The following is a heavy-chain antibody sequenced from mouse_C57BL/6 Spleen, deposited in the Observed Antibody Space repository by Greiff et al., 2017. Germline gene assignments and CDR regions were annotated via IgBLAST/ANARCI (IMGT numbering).Heavy chain of an antibody. V-gene: IGHV1-82*01. CDR2: IYPGDGDT. J-gene: IGHJ4*01. CDR3: ARNYYGSTYAMDY. Sequence: VKLMESGPELVKPGASVKISCKASGYAFSSSWMNWVKQRPGKGLEWIGRIYPGDGDTNYNGKFKGKATLTADKSSSTAYMQLSSLTSEDSAVYFCARNYYGSTYAMDYWGQGTSVTVSS. D-gene: IGHD1-1*01. CDR1: GYAFSSSW.